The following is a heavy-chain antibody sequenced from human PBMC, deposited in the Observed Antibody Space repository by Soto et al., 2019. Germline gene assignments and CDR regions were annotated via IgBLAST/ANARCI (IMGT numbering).Heavy chain of an antibody. V-gene: IGHV3-30-3*01. Sequence: GGSLRLSCAASGFTFSSYAMHWVRQAPGKGLEWVAVISYDGSSKYYADSVKGRFTISRDNSKNTLYLQMNSLRAEDTAVYYCASLRLGVVDYNYGMDVWGQGTTVTVSS. CDR1: GFTFSSYA. D-gene: IGHD2-15*01. CDR2: ISYDGSSK. CDR3: ASLRLGVVDYNYGMDV. J-gene: IGHJ6*02.